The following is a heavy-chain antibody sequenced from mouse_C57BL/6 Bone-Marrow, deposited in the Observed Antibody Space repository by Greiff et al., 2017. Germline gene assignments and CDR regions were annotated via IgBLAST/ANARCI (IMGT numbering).Heavy chain of an antibody. Sequence: EVQRVESGGDLVKPGGSLKLSCAASGFTFSSYGMSWVRQTPDKRLEWVATISSGGSYTYYPDSVKGRFTISRDNAKNTLYLQMSSRKSEDTAMYYCARRGPVYAMDYWGQGTSVTVSS. CDR3: ARRGPVYAMDY. CDR2: ISSGGSYT. J-gene: IGHJ4*01. CDR1: GFTFSSYG. V-gene: IGHV5-6*01.